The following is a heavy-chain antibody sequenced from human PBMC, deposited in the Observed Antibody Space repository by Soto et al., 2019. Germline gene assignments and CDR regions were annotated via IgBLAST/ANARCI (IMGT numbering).Heavy chain of an antibody. CDR3: VRKGVGMAAVTVGHYYYYSMDV. V-gene: IGHV4-38-2*01. CDR1: GYSISSGYY. Sequence: SSETLSLTCAVSGYSISSGYYWGWIRQPPGKGLEWIGSLYHSGSTYYNPSLKSRVTISVDTSKNQFSLRLTSVTAADTAVYYCVRKGVGMAAVTVGHYYYYSMDVWGQGTTVTVSS. D-gene: IGHD2-21*01. J-gene: IGHJ6*02. CDR2: LYHSGST.